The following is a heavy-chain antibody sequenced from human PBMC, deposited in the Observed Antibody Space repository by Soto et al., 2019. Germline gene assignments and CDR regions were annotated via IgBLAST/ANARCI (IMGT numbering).Heavy chain of an antibody. D-gene: IGHD3-3*01. CDR3: AREGNYDFWSGYKQYYYYYYMDV. CDR1: GYTFTSYG. CDR2: ISAYNGNT. J-gene: IGHJ6*03. Sequence: GASVKVSCKASGYTFTSYGISWVRQAPGQGLEWMGWISAYNGNTNYAQKLQGRVTMTTDTSTSTAYMELRSLRSDDTAVYYCAREGNYDFWSGYKQYYYYYYMDVWGKGTTVTVSS. V-gene: IGHV1-18*01.